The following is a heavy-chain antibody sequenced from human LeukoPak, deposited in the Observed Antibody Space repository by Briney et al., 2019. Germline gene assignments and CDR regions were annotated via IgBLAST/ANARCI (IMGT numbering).Heavy chain of an antibody. D-gene: IGHD6-13*01. V-gene: IGHV1-2*02. Sequence: ASVKVSCKASGYTFTGYYMHWVRQAPGQGLEWMGWINPNSGGTNYAQKFQGRVTMTRDTSISTAYMELSRLRSDDTAVYYCARDLSWGYYFDYWGQGTLVTVSS. CDR2: INPNSGGT. CDR1: GYTFTGYY. CDR3: ARDLSWGYYFDY. J-gene: IGHJ4*02.